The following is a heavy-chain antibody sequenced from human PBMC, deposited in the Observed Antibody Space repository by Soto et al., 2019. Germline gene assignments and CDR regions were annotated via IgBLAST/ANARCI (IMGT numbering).Heavy chain of an antibody. CDR2: ISPGSRYP. CDR3: VRGGGGGLFDY. V-gene: IGHV3-11*06. CDR1: GFTFGDSY. Sequence: GGSLRLSCAGSGFTFGDSYMSWIRQDPGKGLEWLSYISPGSRYPAYADSVKGRFTISRDNAKRSLYLQMMSLTAEDTAIYYCVRGGGGGLFDYWGQGTRVTVSS. D-gene: IGHD2-15*01. J-gene: IGHJ4*02.